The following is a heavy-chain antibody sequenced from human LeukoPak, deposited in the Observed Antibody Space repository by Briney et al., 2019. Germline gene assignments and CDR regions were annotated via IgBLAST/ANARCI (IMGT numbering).Heavy chain of an antibody. J-gene: IGHJ3*02. V-gene: IGHV1-2*06. CDR1: GYTFTGYY. CDR3: ARGTGWITDAFDI. D-gene: IGHD3-16*01. CDR2: INPNSGGT. Sequence: GASVKVSCRASGYTFTGYYMSWVRQAPGQGLEWMGRINPNSGGTNYAQKFQGRVTMTRDTSISTAYMELSRLRSDDTAVYYCARGTGWITDAFDIWGQGTMVTVSS.